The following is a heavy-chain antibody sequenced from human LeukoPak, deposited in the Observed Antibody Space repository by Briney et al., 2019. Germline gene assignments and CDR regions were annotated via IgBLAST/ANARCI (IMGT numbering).Heavy chain of an antibody. D-gene: IGHD3-22*01. CDR2: ISGSGGST. J-gene: IGHJ6*03. CDR3: AKDGYYHEYYYYYYYMDV. CDR1: GFTFSSYG. V-gene: IGHV3-23*01. Sequence: GGSLRLSCAASGFTFSSYGMSWVRQAPGKGLEWVSAISGSGGSTYYADSVKGRFTISRDNSKNTLYLQMNSLRAEDTAVYYCAKDGYYHEYYYYYYYMDVWGKGTTVTISS.